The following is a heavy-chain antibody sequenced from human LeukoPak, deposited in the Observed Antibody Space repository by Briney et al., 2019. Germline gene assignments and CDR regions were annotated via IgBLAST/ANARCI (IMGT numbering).Heavy chain of an antibody. J-gene: IGHJ5*02. CDR1: GYTFTGYY. V-gene: IGHV1-2*02. D-gene: IGHD2-2*01. CDR2: INPNSGGT. Sequence: ASVKVSCKASGYTFTGYYMHWVRQAPGQGLEWMGWINPNSGGTDYAQKFQGRVTMTRDTSISTAYMELSRLRSDDTAVYYCATSLGYCSSTSCFPSATYWFDPWGQGTLVTVSS. CDR3: ATSLGYCSSTSCFPSATYWFDP.